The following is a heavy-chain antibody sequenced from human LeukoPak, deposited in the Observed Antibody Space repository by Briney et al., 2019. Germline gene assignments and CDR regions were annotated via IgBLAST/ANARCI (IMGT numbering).Heavy chain of an antibody. CDR1: GDSVSNNVAV. CDR3: ARDAVGASLFEY. Sequence: SQTLSLTCVISGDSVSNNVAVWNWIRQSPSRGLEWLGRTYYRSKWHNHYAVSMESRITISPDTSKNQFYPQLDSVTPEDTAVYYCARDAVGASLFEYWGQGTLVTVSS. CDR2: TYYRSKWHN. V-gene: IGHV6-1*01. D-gene: IGHD1-26*01. J-gene: IGHJ4*02.